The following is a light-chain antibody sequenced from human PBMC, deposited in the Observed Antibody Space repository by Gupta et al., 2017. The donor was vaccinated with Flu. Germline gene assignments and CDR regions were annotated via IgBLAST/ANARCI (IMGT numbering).Light chain of an antibody. CDR2: RNK. J-gene: IGLJ3*02. Sequence: VTITCTGSSCDIIAGNDVLWYQQLPGRAPTPLIDRNKNRPSGVPDRFSGSMAGTSNSPALTVPGARDEEEDDYNWHARDLSDWVFGGGTKLIVL. V-gene: IGLV1-40*01. CDR3: HARDLSDWV. CDR1: SCDIIAGND.